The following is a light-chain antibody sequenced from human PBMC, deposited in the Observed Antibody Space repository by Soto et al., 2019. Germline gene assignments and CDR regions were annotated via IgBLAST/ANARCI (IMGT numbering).Light chain of an antibody. CDR1: QNVRSN. J-gene: IGKJ4*01. V-gene: IGKV3-15*01. CDR2: GAS. CDR3: QQYTDWPLT. Sequence: EIVMTQSPATLSVSPGDRATLSCRASQNVRSNLAWYQQKPAQAPRLLIYGASTRATGGPARFSGSGSGTEFTLTISSLQSEDFAVYYCQQYTDWPLTFGGGTKVDIK.